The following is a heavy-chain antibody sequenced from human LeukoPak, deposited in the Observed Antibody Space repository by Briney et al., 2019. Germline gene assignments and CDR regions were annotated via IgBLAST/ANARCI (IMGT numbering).Heavy chain of an antibody. CDR1: AFSVSSNY. CDR2: IYTAGTT. Sequence: PGGSLRLSCAASAFSVSSNYMSWVRQAPGKGLEWVSVIYTAGTTYYADSVKGRFTISRDNAKNSLYLQMNSLRAEDTAVYYCAELGITMIGGVWGKGTTVTISS. J-gene: IGHJ6*04. CDR3: AELGITMIGGV. V-gene: IGHV3-66*01. D-gene: IGHD3-10*02.